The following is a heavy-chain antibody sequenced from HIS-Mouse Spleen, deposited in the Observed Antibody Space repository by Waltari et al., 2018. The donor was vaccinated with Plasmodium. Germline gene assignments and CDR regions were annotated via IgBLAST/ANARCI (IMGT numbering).Heavy chain of an antibody. CDR1: GVTCRSYG. Sequence: QVQLVESGGGVVQPGRSVRLSCAASGVTCRSYGMHWVRQAPGKGLGWVAVISYDGSNKYYAASVKGRFTISRDNSKNTLYLQMNSLRAEDTAVYYCAKDGWGKGSGGNWFDPWGQGTLVTVSS. J-gene: IGHJ5*02. CDR3: AKDGWGKGSGGNWFDP. V-gene: IGHV3-30*18. CDR2: ISYDGSNK. D-gene: IGHD7-27*01.